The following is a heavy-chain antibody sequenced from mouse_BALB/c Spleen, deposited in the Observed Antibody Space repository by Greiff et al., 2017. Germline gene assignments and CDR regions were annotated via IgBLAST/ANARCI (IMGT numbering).Heavy chain of an antibody. CDR2: IDPANGNT. J-gene: IGHJ3*01. D-gene: IGHD2-2*01. V-gene: IGHV14-3*02. Sequence: EVKLVESGAELVKPGASVKLSCTASGFNIKDTYMHWVKQRPEQGLEWIGRIDPANGNTKYDPKFQGKATITADTSSNTAYLQLSSLTSEDTAVYYCATHRGAYGYDDTYWGQGTLVTVSA. CDR1: GFNIKDTY. CDR3: ATHRGAYGYDDTY.